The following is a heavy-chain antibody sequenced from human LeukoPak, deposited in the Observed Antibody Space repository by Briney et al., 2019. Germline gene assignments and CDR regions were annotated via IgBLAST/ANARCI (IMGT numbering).Heavy chain of an antibody. V-gene: IGHV3-30*14. J-gene: IGHJ3*01. CDR3: ARDDSF. CDR2: ISYDGSNK. CDR1: GFTFSSYA. Sequence: GGSLRLSCAASGFTFSSYAMHWVRQAPGKGLEWVAVISYDGSNKYYADSEKGRFTISRDNSKNTLYLQMNSLRAEDTAVYYCARDDSFWGQGTMVTVSS. D-gene: IGHD2-21*02.